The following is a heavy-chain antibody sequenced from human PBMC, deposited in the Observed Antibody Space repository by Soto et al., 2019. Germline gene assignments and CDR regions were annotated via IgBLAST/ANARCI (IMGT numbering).Heavy chain of an antibody. Sequence: ASVKVSCKVSGYTLTELSMHWVRQAPGKGLEWMGGFDPEDGETICAQKFQGRVTMTEDTSTDTAYMELSSLRSEDTAVYYCATDRDSRGYYYFDYWGQGTLVTVSS. CDR3: ATDRDSRGYYYFDY. CDR2: FDPEDGET. D-gene: IGHD3-22*01. J-gene: IGHJ4*02. CDR1: GYTLTELS. V-gene: IGHV1-24*01.